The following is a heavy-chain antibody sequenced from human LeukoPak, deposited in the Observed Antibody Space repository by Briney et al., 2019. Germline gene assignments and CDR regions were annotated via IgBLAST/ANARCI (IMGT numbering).Heavy chain of an antibody. CDR3: ARTLTAMVRGVLYYYYGMDV. Sequence: ASVKVSCKASGYTFTSYDINWVRQATGQGLEWMGWMNPNSGNTGYAQKFQGRVTMTRNTSISTAYMELSSLRSEDTAVYYCARTLTAMVRGVLYYYYGMDVWGQGTTVTVSS. D-gene: IGHD3-10*01. CDR1: GYTFTSYD. J-gene: IGHJ6*02. CDR2: MNPNSGNT. V-gene: IGHV1-8*01.